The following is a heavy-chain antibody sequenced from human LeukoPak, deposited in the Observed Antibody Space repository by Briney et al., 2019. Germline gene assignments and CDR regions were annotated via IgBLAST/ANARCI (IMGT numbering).Heavy chain of an antibody. D-gene: IGHD2-15*01. Sequence: VASVTVSCKASGYTFTTYALNWVRQAPGQGLEWMGWINTNTGNPTYAQGFTGRFVFSVDTSVSTAYLQISSLKAEDTAVYYCARGVEDTGDYWGQGTLVTVSS. V-gene: IGHV7-4-1*02. CDR2: INTNTGNP. CDR1: GYTFTTYA. CDR3: ARGVEDTGDY. J-gene: IGHJ4*02.